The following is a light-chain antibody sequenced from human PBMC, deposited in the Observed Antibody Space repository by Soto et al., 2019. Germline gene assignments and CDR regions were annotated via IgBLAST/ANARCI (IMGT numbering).Light chain of an antibody. Sequence: QSVLTQPASVSGSPGQSITISCTGTSSDVGGYDYVSWYQHHPGKVPKLMIYEVSNRPSGVSNRFSGSKSGNMASLTISGLQAEDEADYYCSSYSSSNTRVIFGGGTQLTVL. V-gene: IGLV2-14*01. CDR2: EVS. J-gene: IGLJ2*01. CDR3: SSYSSSNTRVI. CDR1: SSDVGGYDY.